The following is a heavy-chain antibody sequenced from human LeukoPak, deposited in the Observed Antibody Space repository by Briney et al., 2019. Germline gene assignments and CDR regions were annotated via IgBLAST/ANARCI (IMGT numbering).Heavy chain of an antibody. J-gene: IGHJ5*02. D-gene: IGHD3-3*01. Sequence: GGSLRLSCAASGFTVSSNYVSWVRQAPGKGLEWVSVIYSGGSTYYADSVKGRFTISRDNSKNTLYLQMNSLRAEDTAVYYCARNSGGFWSGYYVWFDPWGQGTLVTVSS. V-gene: IGHV3-53*01. CDR3: ARNSGGFWSGYYVWFDP. CDR1: GFTVSSNY. CDR2: IYSGGST.